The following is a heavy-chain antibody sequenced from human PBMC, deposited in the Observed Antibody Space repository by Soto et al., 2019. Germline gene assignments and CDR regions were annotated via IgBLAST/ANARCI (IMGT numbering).Heavy chain of an antibody. CDR2: LTGDGAYI. CDR3: ARRMTAYFDV. J-gene: IGHJ4*02. CDR1: GFTFTTPA. V-gene: IGHV3-23*01. Sequence: EVQLLESGGALVQPGGSLRLSCAASGFTFTTPAMSWVRQAPGKGLEWVSTLTGDGAYISYADSVKGRFTISRDNSQNTLYLQMNSLRADDTAIYYCARRMTAYFDVWGQGTLVTVSS. D-gene: IGHD2-8*01.